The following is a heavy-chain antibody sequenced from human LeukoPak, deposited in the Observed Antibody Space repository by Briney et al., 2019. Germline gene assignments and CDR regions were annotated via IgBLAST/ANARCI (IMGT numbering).Heavy chain of an antibody. V-gene: IGHV4-38-2*01. CDR1: GYSISSGYY. CDR3: ARTGYSSGWFGGDWFDP. D-gene: IGHD6-19*01. Sequence: SETLSLTCAVSGYSISSGYYLGWIRQPPGKGLEGIVNLYHSGSTYYNPSLKSLITISVGTSKNQFPLRLRSVTAAGTAVYYCARTGYSSGWFGGDWFDPWGQGTLVTVSS. CDR2: LYHSGST. J-gene: IGHJ5*02.